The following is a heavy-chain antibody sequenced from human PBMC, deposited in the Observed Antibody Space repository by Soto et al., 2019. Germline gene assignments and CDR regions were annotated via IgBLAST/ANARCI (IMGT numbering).Heavy chain of an antibody. CDR3: ARVKRYYFDY. V-gene: IGHV1-18*01. D-gene: IGHD6-25*01. CDR2: IRSYNGNA. Sequence: ASVKVSCKASGYTFIIHSITWVRQAPGQGLEWMGWIRSYNGNATYAPKFHDRITMTTDTSTSTAYMELRSLTSDDTAVYYCARVKRYYFDYWGPGSLVTVSS. CDR1: GYTFIIHS. J-gene: IGHJ4*02.